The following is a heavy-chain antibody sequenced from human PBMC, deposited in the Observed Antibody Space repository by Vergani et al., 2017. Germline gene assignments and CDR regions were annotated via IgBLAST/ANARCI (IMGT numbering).Heavy chain of an antibody. V-gene: IGHV5-51*01. J-gene: IGHJ4*02. CDR3: ARHTTYTDS. CDR1: EYSFGNYW. D-gene: IGHD1-1*01. Sequence: EVELVQSGPEMRNPGESLKISCKGSEYSFGNYWIGWVRQMPGKGLEWMGIIYLADSDTRYSPSFQGQVTISADKSISTAFLPWDSLKASDTALYYCARHTTYTDSWGQGTLVTVSS. CDR2: IYLADSDT.